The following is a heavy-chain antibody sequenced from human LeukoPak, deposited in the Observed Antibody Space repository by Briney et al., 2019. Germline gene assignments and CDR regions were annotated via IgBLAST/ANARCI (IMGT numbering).Heavy chain of an antibody. J-gene: IGHJ5*02. CDR3: AREGTAATATSNWFDP. CDR1: GYTFTAYW. Sequence: GESLKISCKASGYTFTAYWIAWVRQMPGKGLEWMGIIYPADSDTRYSPSFQGQVIISADESRSTAYLQWSSLKASDTATYYCAREGTAATATSNWFDPWGQGTLVTVSS. V-gene: IGHV5-51*01. CDR2: IYPADSDT. D-gene: IGHD6-13*01.